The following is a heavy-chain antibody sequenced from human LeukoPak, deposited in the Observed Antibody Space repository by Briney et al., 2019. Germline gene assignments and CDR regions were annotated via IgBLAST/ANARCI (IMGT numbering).Heavy chain of an antibody. V-gene: IGHV3-33*01. Sequence: PGRSLRLSCAASGFTFSRHGMHWVRQAPGKGLEWVAVIWYDGSYKYYADSVKGRFTISRDNSKNTLYLQMNSLRAEDTAVYYCARDISSRHFDHLGQGTLVSVSS. J-gene: IGHJ4*02. CDR1: GFTFSRHG. CDR3: ARDISSRHFDH. CDR2: IWYDGSYK. D-gene: IGHD6-6*01.